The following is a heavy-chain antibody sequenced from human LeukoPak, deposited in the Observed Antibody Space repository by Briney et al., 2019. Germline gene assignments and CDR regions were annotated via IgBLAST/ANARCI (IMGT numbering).Heavy chain of an antibody. J-gene: IGHJ4*02. V-gene: IGHV4-39*07. CDR3: ARDGFGYDFDY. CDR1: GGSISSSSYY. D-gene: IGHD5-12*01. CDR2: IYYSGST. Sequence: SETLSLTCTVSGGSISSSSYYWGWIRQPPGKGLEWIGSIYYSGSTYYNPSLKSRVTISVDTSKNQFSLKLSSVTAADTAVYYCARDGFGYDFDYWGQGTLVTVSS.